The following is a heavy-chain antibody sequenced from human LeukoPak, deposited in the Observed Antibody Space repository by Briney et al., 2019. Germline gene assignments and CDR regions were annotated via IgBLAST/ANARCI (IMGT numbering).Heavy chain of an antibody. CDR1: GLTFSSYG. J-gene: IGHJ6*02. D-gene: IGHD6-19*01. V-gene: IGHV3-30*02. Sequence: GGSLRLSCAAPGLTFSSYGIHWVRHAPGKRPAWVAFIRSDASNTYYADSVKGRFTPPTHTAHNPLYLQMNGLRAEDTAVYYCARDRSGPTVWNYYGMDVWGQGTTDTVSS. CDR3: ARDRSGPTVWNYYGMDV. CDR2: IRSDASNT.